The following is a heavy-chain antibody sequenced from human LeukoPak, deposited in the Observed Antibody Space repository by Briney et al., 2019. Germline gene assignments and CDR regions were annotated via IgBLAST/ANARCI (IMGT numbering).Heavy chain of an antibody. CDR1: GFTFSSYD. D-gene: IGHD6-19*01. Sequence: GSLRLSFAASGFTFSSYDMTWVRQAPGRVLEWVSSIRPSGDNTYYGDSVKGRFTISRDKSKNTVYLQMNNMRVDDTAVYYCARVAGWHWFDPWGQGTLVTVSS. CDR3: ARVAGWHWFDP. CDR2: IRPSGDNT. V-gene: IGHV3-23*01. J-gene: IGHJ5*02.